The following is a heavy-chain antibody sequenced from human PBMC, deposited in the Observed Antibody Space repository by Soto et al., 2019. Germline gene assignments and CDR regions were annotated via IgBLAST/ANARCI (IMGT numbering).Heavy chain of an antibody. D-gene: IGHD3-16*02. CDR2: IVPSLDTT. J-gene: IGHJ6*02. Sequence: QVHLVQSGTEVKKPGSSVKVSCKASGGTFSSSGFSWVRQAPGQGLEWMGMIVPSLDTTNYAQKFQARVTITADEVTITAYMELRSLRSQDTAVYYCARWPQPRYTADPYAVDVWGQGTRVIVS. CDR3: ARWPQPRYTADPYAVDV. CDR1: GGTFSSSG. V-gene: IGHV1-69*11.